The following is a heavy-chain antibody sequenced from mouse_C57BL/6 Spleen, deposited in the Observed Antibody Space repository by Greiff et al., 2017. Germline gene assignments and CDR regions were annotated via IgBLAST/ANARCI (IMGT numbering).Heavy chain of an antibody. CDR2: ISDGGSYT. CDR3: ACSKDYYAMDY. V-gene: IGHV5-4*01. Sequence: EVQRVESGGGLVKPGGSLKLSCAASGFTFSSYAMSWVRQTPEKRLEWVATISDGGSYTYYPDNVKGRFTISRDNAKNNLYLQMSHLKSEDTAMYYCACSKDYYAMDYWGQGTSVTVSS. CDR1: GFTFSSYA. J-gene: IGHJ4*01. D-gene: IGHD1-1*01.